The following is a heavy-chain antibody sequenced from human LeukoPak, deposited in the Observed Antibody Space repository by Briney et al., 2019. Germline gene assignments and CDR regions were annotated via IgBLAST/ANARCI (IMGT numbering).Heavy chain of an antibody. Sequence: NAGGSLRLSCAASGFTFSSYSMNWVRQAPGKGLEWVSSISSSSSYIYYADSVKGRFTISRDNAKNSLYLQMNSLRAEDTAVYYCARDVQGQQLVRFYYYYMDVWGKGTTVTVSS. D-gene: IGHD6-13*01. CDR3: ARDVQGQQLVRFYYYYMDV. CDR1: GFTFSSYS. CDR2: ISSSSSYI. J-gene: IGHJ6*03. V-gene: IGHV3-21*01.